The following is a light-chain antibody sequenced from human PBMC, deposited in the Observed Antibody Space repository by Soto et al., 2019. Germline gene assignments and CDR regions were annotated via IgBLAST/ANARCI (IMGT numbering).Light chain of an antibody. CDR3: QQYNVHSPWT. Sequence: DIQMTQSPSTLSASVGDRVSITCRTSQSVSTWLAWYQQKPGKAPQLLIFKASTLESGVPSRFSGSGSGTEFTLTITSLQPDDCATYYCQQYNVHSPWTFGQGTKVEIK. J-gene: IGKJ1*01. V-gene: IGKV1-5*03. CDR2: KAS. CDR1: QSVSTW.